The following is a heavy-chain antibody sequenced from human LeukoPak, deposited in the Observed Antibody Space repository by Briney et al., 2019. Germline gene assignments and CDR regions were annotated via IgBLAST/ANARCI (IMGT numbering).Heavy chain of an antibody. Sequence: GGSLRLSCAASGXIFSSYGMHWVRQGPGKGVEWVAVIWYDGNKKYYADSVKGRFTISRDNSKNTLYLQMNSLRADDTAVYYCARDPGSSSGWGYFFDYWGQGTLVTVSS. J-gene: IGHJ4*02. CDR1: GXIFSSYG. CDR3: ARDPGSSSGWGYFFDY. D-gene: IGHD6-19*01. CDR2: IWYDGNKK. V-gene: IGHV3-33*08.